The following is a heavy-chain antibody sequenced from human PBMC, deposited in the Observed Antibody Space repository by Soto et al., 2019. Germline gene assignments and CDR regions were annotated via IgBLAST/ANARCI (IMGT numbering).Heavy chain of an antibody. CDR2: INPDDSGT. J-gene: IGHJ4*02. V-gene: IGHV5-51*01. CDR1: GYSFSNYW. D-gene: IGHD4-4*01. Sequence: GESLKISCKGSGYSFSNYWIAWVRQMPGRGLEWMGIINPDDSGTRDSPSFQGQVTISVDKSINTAYLQWSSLKASDTAMYYCARQGVAVTLDYWGQGTLVTVSS. CDR3: ARQGVAVTLDY.